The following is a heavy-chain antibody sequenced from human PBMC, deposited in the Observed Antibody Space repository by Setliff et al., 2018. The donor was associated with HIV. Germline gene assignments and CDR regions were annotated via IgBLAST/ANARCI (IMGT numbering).Heavy chain of an antibody. J-gene: IGHJ5*02. CDR2: IYRTGST. Sequence: SETLSLTCTVSGGSISSYYWSWIRQPPGKGLEWIGYIYRTGSTKYNPSLKSRVTISVDTSKNQFSLKLSSVTAADTAVYYCAREKRSGFSSGWTNWFDPWGQGTLVTVSS. V-gene: IGHV4-4*08. CDR1: GGSISSYY. CDR3: AREKRSGFSSGWTNWFDP. D-gene: IGHD6-19*01.